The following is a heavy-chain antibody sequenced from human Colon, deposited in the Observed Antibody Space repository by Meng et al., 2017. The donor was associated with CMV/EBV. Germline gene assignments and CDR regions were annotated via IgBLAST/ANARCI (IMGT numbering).Heavy chain of an antibody. CDR2: ISSSGKTT. CDR3: ARDRRFASSWYPKYGMDA. J-gene: IGHJ6*02. CDR1: GFNFNIYA. Sequence: SLKISCAASGFNFNIYAMNWVRQTPGKGLEWISYISSSGKTTYYADSLKGRFTISRDNAKNSLYLPINSLRVEDTAVFYCARDRRFASSWYPKYGMDAWGQGTTVTVSS. V-gene: IGHV3-48*03. D-gene: IGHD6-13*01.